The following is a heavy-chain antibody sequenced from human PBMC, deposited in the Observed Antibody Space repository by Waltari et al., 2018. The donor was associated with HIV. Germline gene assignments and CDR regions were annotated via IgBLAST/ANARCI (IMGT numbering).Heavy chain of an antibody. V-gene: IGHV1-2*02. CDR2: INPKSGVT. Sequence: QVQLVQSGAEVKKPGASVKVSCTASRFTFTAYYVHWVRQAPGQGLEWMGWINPKSGVTHFAQNFQGRINMTRDTSIKTAYLELSRLQFDDTAVYYCARDWWQLPSGGYFFDYWGQGTLVTVSS. D-gene: IGHD2-15*01. CDR1: RFTFTAYY. CDR3: ARDWWQLPSGGYFFDY. J-gene: IGHJ4*02.